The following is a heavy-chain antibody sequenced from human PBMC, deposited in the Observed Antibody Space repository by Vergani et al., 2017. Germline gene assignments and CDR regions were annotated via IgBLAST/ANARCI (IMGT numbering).Heavy chain of an antibody. CDR1: GFTFSGSA. CDR3: TSHLTLDDFWSGYFGH. J-gene: IGHJ4*02. Sequence: EVQLVESGGGLVQPGGSLKLSCAASGFTFSGSALEWVRQASGKGLEWVGRIRSKANSYATEYGASVKGRFTISRDDSKNTAYLQMNSLKTEDTAVYFCTSHLTLDDFWSGYFGHWGQGTLVTVSS. CDR2: IRSKANSYAT. D-gene: IGHD3-3*01. V-gene: IGHV3-73*01.